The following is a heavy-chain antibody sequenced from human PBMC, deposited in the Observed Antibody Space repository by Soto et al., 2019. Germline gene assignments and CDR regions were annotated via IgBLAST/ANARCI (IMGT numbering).Heavy chain of an antibody. J-gene: IGHJ6*02. Sequence: GASVKVSCKASGYTFTSYGISCVRQAPGRGLKWMGWISAYNDDTNYAQKLQGRVTMTTDTSTNTAYMELRSRRSDDTAVYFCAGDRYSSSWYYYGMDVWGQGTTVTVSS. CDR2: ISAYNDDT. CDR3: AGDRYSSSWYYYGMDV. D-gene: IGHD6-13*01. CDR1: GYTFTSYG. V-gene: IGHV1-18*01.